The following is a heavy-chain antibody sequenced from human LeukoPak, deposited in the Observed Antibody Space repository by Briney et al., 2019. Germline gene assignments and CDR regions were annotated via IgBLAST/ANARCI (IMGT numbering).Heavy chain of an antibody. CDR1: GGSISSGGYY. CDR2: IYYSGST. D-gene: IGHD3-10*01. CDR3: ARGSVLWFGESRGAFDI. V-gene: IGHV4-31*03. J-gene: IGHJ3*02. Sequence: SETLSLTCTVSGGSISSGGYYWSWIRQHPGKGLEWIGYIYYSGSTYYNPSLKSRATISVDTSKNQFSLKLSSVTAADTAVYYCARGSVLWFGESRGAFDIWGQGTMVTVSS.